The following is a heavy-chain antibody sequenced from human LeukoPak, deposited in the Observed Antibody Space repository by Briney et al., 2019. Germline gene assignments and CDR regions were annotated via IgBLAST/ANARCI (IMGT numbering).Heavy chain of an antibody. D-gene: IGHD1-26*01. V-gene: IGHV4-59*01. J-gene: IGHJ4*02. CDR1: GGXISSDY. CDR3: ARVGSIGRDFND. Sequence: SETLSLTCTVSGGXISSDYCTWIRQPPGKGLEWIGFISYSGTTYYNPSLKSRVTISVDTSKNQFSLSLSSVTAADTAVYYCARVGSIGRDFNDWGQGTLVTVSS. CDR2: ISYSGTT.